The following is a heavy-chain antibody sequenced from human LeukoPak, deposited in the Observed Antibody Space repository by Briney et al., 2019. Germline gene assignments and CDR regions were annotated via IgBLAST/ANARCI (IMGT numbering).Heavy chain of an antibody. V-gene: IGHV1-69*13. CDR3: ARDQHYYGSGSYSFDY. Sequence: SVKVSCKASGGISSSNVISWVRQAPGQGLEWMGGIIPIFGTANYAQKFQGRVTITADESTSTAYMELSSLRSEDTAVYYCARDQHYYGSGSYSFDYWGQGTLVTVSS. D-gene: IGHD3-10*01. CDR2: IIPIFGTA. J-gene: IGHJ4*02. CDR1: GGISSSNV.